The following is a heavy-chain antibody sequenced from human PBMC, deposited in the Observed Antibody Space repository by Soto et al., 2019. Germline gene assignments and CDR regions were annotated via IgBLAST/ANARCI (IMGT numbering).Heavy chain of an antibody. Sequence: QVQLVESGGGVVQPGRSLRLSCAASGFTFSSYGMHWVRQAPGKGLEWVAVISYDGSNKYYADSVKGRFTISRDNSKITLYLQMNSLRAEDTAVYYCAKAPGHYDFWSGHGFYYYYGMDVWGQGSTVTVSS. D-gene: IGHD3-3*01. CDR3: AKAPGHYDFWSGHGFYYYYGMDV. CDR1: GFTFSSYG. V-gene: IGHV3-30*18. CDR2: ISYDGSNK. J-gene: IGHJ6*02.